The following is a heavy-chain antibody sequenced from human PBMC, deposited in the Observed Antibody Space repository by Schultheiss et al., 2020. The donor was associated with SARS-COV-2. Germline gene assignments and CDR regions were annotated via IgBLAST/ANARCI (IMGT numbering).Heavy chain of an antibody. Sequence: GGSLRLSCAASGFTFSSYGMHWVRQAPGKGLEWVAVISYDGSNKYYADSVKGRFTISRDNSKNTLYLQMNSLRAEDTAVYYCARDLGDGYNSQYFDLWGRGTLVTVSS. CDR2: ISYDGSNK. CDR3: ARDLGDGYNSQYFDL. J-gene: IGHJ2*01. V-gene: IGHV3-30*03. CDR1: GFTFSSYG. D-gene: IGHD5-24*01.